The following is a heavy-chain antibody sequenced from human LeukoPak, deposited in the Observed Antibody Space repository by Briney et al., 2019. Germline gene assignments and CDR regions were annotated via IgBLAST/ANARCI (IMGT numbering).Heavy chain of an antibody. J-gene: IGHJ4*02. CDR3: VKGGYCSGGSCYYALIDY. D-gene: IGHD2-15*01. CDR1: GFTFSSYA. CDR2: ICGSGGYT. Sequence: GGSLRLSCAASGFTFSSYAMNWVREAPGKGLEWVSDICGSGGYTYNADSVKGRFTISRDNFKNTLYLQMNSLRVEDTAVYYCVKGGYCSGGSCYYALIDYWGQGTLVTVSS. V-gene: IGHV3-23*01.